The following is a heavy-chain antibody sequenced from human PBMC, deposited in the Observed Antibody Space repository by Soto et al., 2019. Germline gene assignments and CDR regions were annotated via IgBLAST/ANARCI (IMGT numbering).Heavy chain of an antibody. CDR3: ARAHGSGWGAFDI. D-gene: IGHD3-10*01. J-gene: IGHJ3*02. V-gene: IGHV4-61*05. Sequence: SEPMSVTCTVSDGSISSSSHYWGWIRQPPGKGLEWIGYIYYTGNTKYNPSLKSRVTISVDRSKNQFSLKLSSVTAADTAVYYCARAHGSGWGAFDIWGQGTMVTVSS. CDR2: IYYTGNT. CDR1: DGSISSSSHY.